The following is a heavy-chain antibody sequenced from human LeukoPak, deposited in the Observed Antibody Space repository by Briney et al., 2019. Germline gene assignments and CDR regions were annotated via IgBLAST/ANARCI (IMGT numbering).Heavy chain of an antibody. CDR3: ARGDTMIGSDY. J-gene: IGHJ4*02. CDR2: IIPIFGIA. V-gene: IGHV1-69*04. D-gene: IGHD3-22*01. Sequence: GSSVKVSCKASGGTFSSYAISWVRQAPGQGLEWMGRIIPIFGIANYAQKFQGSVTITADKSTSTAYMELSSLRSEDTAVYYCARGDTMIGSDYWGQGTLVTVSS. CDR1: GGTFSSYA.